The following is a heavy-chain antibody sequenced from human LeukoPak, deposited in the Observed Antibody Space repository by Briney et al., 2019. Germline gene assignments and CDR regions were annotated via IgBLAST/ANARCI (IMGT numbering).Heavy chain of an antibody. Sequence: PSETLSLTCTVSGGSISSYYWSWIRQPPGKGLKYIGFIYYSGSTKYNPSLKSRVTISVDTSKNQFSLKLSPVTAADTAVYYCARRSDRGYDFDYWGQGTLLTVSS. CDR3: ARRSDRGYDFDY. J-gene: IGHJ4*02. V-gene: IGHV4-59*01. CDR1: GGSISSYY. CDR2: IYYSGST. D-gene: IGHD5-12*01.